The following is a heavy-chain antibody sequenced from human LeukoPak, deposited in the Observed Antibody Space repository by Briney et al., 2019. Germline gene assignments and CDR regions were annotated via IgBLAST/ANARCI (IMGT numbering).Heavy chain of an antibody. CDR1: GFTFSSYA. CDR3: AKEGYSSGDGGGEGGEFDY. D-gene: IGHD4-17*01. CDR2: ISGSGGST. V-gene: IGHV3-23*01. Sequence: PGGSLRLSCAASGFTFSSYAMSWVRQAPGKGLEWVSAISGSGGSTYYADSVKGRFTISRDNSKNTLYLQMNSLRAEDTAVYYCAKEGYSSGDGGGEGGEFDYWGQGTLVTVSS. J-gene: IGHJ4*02.